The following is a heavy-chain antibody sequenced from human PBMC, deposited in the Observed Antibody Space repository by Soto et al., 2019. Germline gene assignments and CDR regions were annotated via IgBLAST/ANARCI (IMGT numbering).Heavy chain of an antibody. V-gene: IGHV1-69*01. J-gene: IGHJ6*02. CDR3: ARSQGSSTSLEIYYYYYYGMDV. CDR2: IIPISETT. Sequence: QVQLVQSGAEVKKPGSLVKVSCKASGGTFSSYAISWVRQAPGQGLEWMGGIIPISETTNYAQKCQGRVTITADESKSTAYMELSSLRSEDTAVYYCARSQGSSTSLEIYYYYYYGMDVWGQGTTVTVSS. D-gene: IGHD2-2*01. CDR1: GGTFSSYA.